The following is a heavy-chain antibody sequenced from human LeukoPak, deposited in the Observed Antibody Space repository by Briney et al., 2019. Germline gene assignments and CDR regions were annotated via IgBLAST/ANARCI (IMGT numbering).Heavy chain of an antibody. J-gene: IGHJ4*02. Sequence: SETLSLTCTVSGASISSGAYHWSWIRQPPGKGLEWIGYSENTDYNPSLNSRVTISVDTSKNQLSLRLSSVTTADTAVYFCATYYAGRGGSGYWGQGTLVTVSS. CDR3: ATYYAGRGGSGY. V-gene: IGHV4-30-4*01. CDR1: GASISSGAYH. D-gene: IGHD3-10*01. CDR2: SENT.